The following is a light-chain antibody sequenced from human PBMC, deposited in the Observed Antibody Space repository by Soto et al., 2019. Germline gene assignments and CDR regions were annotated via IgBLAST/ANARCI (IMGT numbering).Light chain of an antibody. Sequence: EIVLTQSPGTLSLSPGETATLSCRASETISNNYVAWYQQRPGQAPRLLIYLTSNRAAGIPDRFRGSGSGADFTLTISRLEPEDFAVYLCQQYGSSPRTFGQGTKVDIK. V-gene: IGKV3-20*01. J-gene: IGKJ1*01. CDR1: ETISNNY. CDR3: QQYGSSPRT. CDR2: LTS.